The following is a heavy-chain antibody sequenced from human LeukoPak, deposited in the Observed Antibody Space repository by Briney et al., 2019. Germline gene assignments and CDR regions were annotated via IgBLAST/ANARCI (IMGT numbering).Heavy chain of an antibody. CDR1: GGSFSGYY. J-gene: IGHJ4*02. Sequence: ASETLSLTCAVYGGSFSGYYWSWIRQPPGKGLEWIGEINHSGSTNYNPSLKSRVTISVDTSKNQFSLKLSSVTAADTAVYYCARELPQRYSYGFPPREYYFDYWGQGTLVTVSS. D-gene: IGHD5-18*01. V-gene: IGHV4-34*01. CDR3: ARELPQRYSYGFPPREYYFDY. CDR2: INHSGST.